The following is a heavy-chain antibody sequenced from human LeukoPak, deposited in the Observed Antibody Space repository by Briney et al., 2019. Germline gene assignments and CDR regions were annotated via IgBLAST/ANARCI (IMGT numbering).Heavy chain of an antibody. D-gene: IGHD2-21*02. V-gene: IGHV1-2*02. Sequence: ASVTVSFKSSAYRFISNYIQWVRQAPGLGPEWVGWMHPGNGNTRYAEKFQGRVTMTRDTSINTAYLDLNSLRSDDTAVYYCAREGSYCVGGDCYSFDFWGQGTLITVSS. J-gene: IGHJ4*02. CDR3: AREGSYCVGGDCYSFDF. CDR2: MHPGNGNT. CDR1: AYRFISNY.